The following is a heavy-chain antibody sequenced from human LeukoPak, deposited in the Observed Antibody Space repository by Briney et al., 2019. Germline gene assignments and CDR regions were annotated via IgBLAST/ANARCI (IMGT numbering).Heavy chain of an antibody. J-gene: IGHJ3*02. CDR2: INPSGGST. Sequence: GASVKVSCKASGYTFTSYYMHWVRQAPGQGLEWMGIINPSGGSTSYAQKLQGRVTMTTDTSTSTAYMELRSLRSDDTAVYYCARSTGVSLRWLHRTLDAFDIWGQGTMVTVSS. CDR3: ARSTGVSLRWLHRTLDAFDI. D-gene: IGHD5-24*01. V-gene: IGHV1-46*01. CDR1: GYTFTSYY.